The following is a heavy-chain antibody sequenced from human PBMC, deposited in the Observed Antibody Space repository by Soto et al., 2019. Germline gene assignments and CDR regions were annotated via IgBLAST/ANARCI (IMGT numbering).Heavy chain of an antibody. J-gene: IGHJ3*02. V-gene: IGHV3-30*03. CDR1: GFTFSSYG. D-gene: IGHD2-2*01. Sequence: GGSLRLSCAASGFTFSSYGMHWVRQAPGKGLEWVAVISYDGSNKYYADSVKGRFTISRDNSKNTLYLQMNSLRAGDTAVYYCATEASCSSTNCPRAFDIWGQGTVVTVSS. CDR2: ISYDGSNK. CDR3: ATEASCSSTNCPRAFDI.